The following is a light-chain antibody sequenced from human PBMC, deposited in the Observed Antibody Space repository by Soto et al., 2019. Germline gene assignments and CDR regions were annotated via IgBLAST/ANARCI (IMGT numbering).Light chain of an antibody. CDR3: SSYTSSGTYV. V-gene: IGLV2-14*03. J-gene: IGLJ1*01. CDR1: SSDIGSYNH. Sequence: QSVLTQPASVSGSPGQSITISCSGTSSDIGSYNHVAWYQQFPGKSPKLMIYAVSDRPPGVSDRFSASKSGNTASLTISGLQAEDETDYYCSSYTSSGTYVFGTGTKVTVL. CDR2: AVS.